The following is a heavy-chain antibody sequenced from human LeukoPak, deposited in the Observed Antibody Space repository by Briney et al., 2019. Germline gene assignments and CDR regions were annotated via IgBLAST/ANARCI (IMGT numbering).Heavy chain of an antibody. CDR2: INHSGST. J-gene: IGHJ4*02. CDR3: ARVPLRGPAVRNY. CDR1: GGSFSGYY. D-gene: IGHD2-2*01. Sequence: PSETLSLTCAVYGGSFSGYYWSWIRQPPGKGLEWIGEINHSGSTNYNPSLKSRVTISVDTSKNQFSLKLSSVTAADTAVYYCARVPLRGPAVRNYWGQGTLVTVSS. V-gene: IGHV4-34*01.